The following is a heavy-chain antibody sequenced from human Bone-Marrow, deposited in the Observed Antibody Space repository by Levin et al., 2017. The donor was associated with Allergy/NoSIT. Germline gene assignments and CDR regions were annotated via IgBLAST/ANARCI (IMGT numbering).Heavy chain of an antibody. D-gene: IGHD6-13*01. V-gene: IGHV4-59*01. CDR3: ARVSSSYEFDV. J-gene: IGHJ3*01. CDR2: IYYSGST. Sequence: SCAISGGSFSSYYWNWIRQPPGKGLEWIGHIYYSGSTKFSPSLKSRVTMLVDTPKNQFSLKLSSVTAADTAVYYCARVSSSYEFDVWGQGTMVTVSS. CDR1: GGSFSSYY.